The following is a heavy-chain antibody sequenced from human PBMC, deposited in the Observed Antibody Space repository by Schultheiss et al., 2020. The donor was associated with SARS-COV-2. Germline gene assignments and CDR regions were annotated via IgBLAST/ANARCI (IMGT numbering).Heavy chain of an antibody. CDR1: GGSISSHY. CDR2: IYYSGST. D-gene: IGHD5-18*01. V-gene: IGHV4-59*11. J-gene: IGHJ4*02. Sequence: SETLSLTCTVSGGSISSHYWSWIRQPPGKGLEWIGYIYYSGSTNYNPSLKSRVTISVDTSKNQFSLKLNSVTAADTAVYYCARERGLDSYGHYYFDYWGQGTLVTVSS. CDR3: ARERGLDSYGHYYFDY.